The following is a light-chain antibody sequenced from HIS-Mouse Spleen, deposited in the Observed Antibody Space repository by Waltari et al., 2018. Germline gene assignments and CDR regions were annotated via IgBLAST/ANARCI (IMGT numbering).Light chain of an antibody. CDR3: SSYTSSSTLV. Sequence: QSALTQPASVSGSPGQSITISCPGTSSDVGGYNYVSWYQQTPGKAPKLMIYDVSNRPSGVSNRFSGSKSGNTASLTISGLQAEDEADYYCSSYTSSSTLVFGTGTKVTVL. V-gene: IGLV2-14*03. CDR1: SSDVGGYNY. J-gene: IGLJ1*01. CDR2: DVS.